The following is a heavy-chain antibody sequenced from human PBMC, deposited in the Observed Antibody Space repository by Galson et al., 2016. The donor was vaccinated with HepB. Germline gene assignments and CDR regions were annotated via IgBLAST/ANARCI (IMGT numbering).Heavy chain of an antibody. J-gene: IGHJ4*02. D-gene: IGHD2-2*01. V-gene: IGHV3-23*01. Sequence: SLRLSCAASGFTFSIYDMSWVRQAPGKGLEWVSTISGSGSGGTTYYADSVQGRFTISRDNSKNTLCLQMSRLGAEDTAVYYCAKVRFCSSTWCHPYYFDYWGQGTLVTVSS. CDR2: ISGSGSGGTT. CDR3: AKVRFCSSTWCHPYYFDY. CDR1: GFTFSIYD.